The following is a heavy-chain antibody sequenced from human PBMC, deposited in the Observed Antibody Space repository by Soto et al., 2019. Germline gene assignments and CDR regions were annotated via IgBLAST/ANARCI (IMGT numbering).Heavy chain of an antibody. CDR3: ARETGENWTADAH. CDR2: ITINGNT. D-gene: IGHD7-27*01. J-gene: IGHJ1*01. Sequence: QVQQQESGPGLVKPSDTLSLTCRVSGAYISDFSWSWIRQPAGKGLEWIGRITINGNTQKNPSFKGLVTMSIDTARFNASLNLQSATAADTALYYCARETGENWTADAHWGPGTLVTVSS. V-gene: IGHV4-4*07. CDR1: GAYISDFS.